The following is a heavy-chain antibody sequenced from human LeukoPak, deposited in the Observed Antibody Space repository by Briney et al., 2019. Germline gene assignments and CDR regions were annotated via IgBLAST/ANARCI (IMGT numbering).Heavy chain of an antibody. J-gene: IGHJ5*02. V-gene: IGHV1-8*01. D-gene: IGHD3-9*01. Sequence: GASVKVSCKASGYTFTSYDINWVRQATGQGLEWMGWMNPNSGNTGYAQKFQGRVTMTRNTSIGTAYMELSSLRSEDTAVYYCARAPRYFDWLSGLFDPWGQGTLVTVSS. CDR3: ARAPRYFDWLSGLFDP. CDR2: MNPNSGNT. CDR1: GYTFTSYD.